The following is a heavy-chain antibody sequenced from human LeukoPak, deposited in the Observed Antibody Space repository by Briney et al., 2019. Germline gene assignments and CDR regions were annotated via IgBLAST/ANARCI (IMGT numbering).Heavy chain of an antibody. Sequence: SETLSLTCAVYGGSFSGYYWSWIRQPPGKGLEWIGEINHSGSTNYNPSLKSRVTISVDTSKNQFSLKLSSVTAADTAVYYCARGRFAPAWITMIVVVIGFFDYWGQGTLVTVSS. CDR1: GGSFSGYY. J-gene: IGHJ4*02. CDR3: ARGRFAPAWITMIVVVIGFFDY. D-gene: IGHD3-22*01. CDR2: INHSGST. V-gene: IGHV4-34*01.